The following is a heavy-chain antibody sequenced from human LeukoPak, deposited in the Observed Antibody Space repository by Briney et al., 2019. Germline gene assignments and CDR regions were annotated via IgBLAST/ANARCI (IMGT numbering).Heavy chain of an antibody. D-gene: IGHD2-2*01. CDR3: AKDTEYQLPHAFDI. Sequence: PGRSLRLSCAASGFTFDDYAMHWVRHAPGKGLEWVSGISWNSGSIGYADSVKGRFTISRDNAKNSLYLQMNSLRAEDTALYYCAKDTEYQLPHAFDIWGQGTMVTVSS. V-gene: IGHV3-9*01. J-gene: IGHJ3*02. CDR2: ISWNSGSI. CDR1: GFTFDDYA.